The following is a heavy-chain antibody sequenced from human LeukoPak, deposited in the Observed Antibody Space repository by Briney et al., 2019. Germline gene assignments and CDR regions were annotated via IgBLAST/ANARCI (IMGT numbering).Heavy chain of an antibody. CDR2: ISNDGGGT. CDR3: AKGSSGYFFDL. CDR1: GFIFNNYG. Sequence: GGSLRLSCAASGFIFNNYGLVWVRQAPGKGLEWVSAISNDGGGTTYADFVKGRFSISRDNSKNTLFLQMNSLRAEDTALYYCAKGSSGYFFDLWGQGTPATVSS. D-gene: IGHD3-22*01. V-gene: IGHV3-23*01. J-gene: IGHJ4*02.